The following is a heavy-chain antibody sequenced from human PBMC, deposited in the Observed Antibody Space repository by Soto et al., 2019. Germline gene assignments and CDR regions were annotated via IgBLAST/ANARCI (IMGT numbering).Heavy chain of an antibody. CDR2: INAGNGNT. J-gene: IGHJ5*02. CDR1: GYTFTSYA. CDR3: AREGPRARITMIVVVPPHH. V-gene: IGHV1-3*01. Sequence: QVQLVQSGAEVKKPGASVKVSCKASGYTFTSYAMHWVRQAPGQRLEWMGWINAGNGNTKYSQKFQGRVTITRDTAASTGYMELSSLRSEDTAVYYCAREGPRARITMIVVVPPHHWGQGTLVTVSS. D-gene: IGHD3-22*01.